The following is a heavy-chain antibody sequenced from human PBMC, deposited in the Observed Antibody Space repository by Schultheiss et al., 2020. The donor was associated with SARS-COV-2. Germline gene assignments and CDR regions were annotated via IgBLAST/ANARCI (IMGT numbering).Heavy chain of an antibody. CDR1: GFTFSSYA. Sequence: GGSLRLSCAASGFTFSSYAMTWVRQAPGKGLEWVSTISGGSGSTYYADSVKGRFTISTDISKNTLYLQMNSLRAEDTAVYYCARTDPGGNYFDYWGQGTLVTVSS. D-gene: IGHD4-23*01. J-gene: IGHJ4*02. V-gene: IGHV3-23*01. CDR3: ARTDPGGNYFDY. CDR2: ISGGSGST.